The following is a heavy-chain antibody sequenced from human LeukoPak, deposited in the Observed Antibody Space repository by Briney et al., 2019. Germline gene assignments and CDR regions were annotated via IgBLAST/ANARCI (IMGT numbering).Heavy chain of an antibody. J-gene: IGHJ4*02. Sequence: PGVSLRLSCAASGFTFSSYAMSWVRQAPGKGLEWVSAISGSGGGTHYADSVKGRFTISRDNSKNMLYLQMNSLRAEDTALYYCAKMIRGVNDFDYWGQGTLVTVSS. CDR3: AKMIRGVNDFDY. CDR2: ISGSGGGT. V-gene: IGHV3-23*01. D-gene: IGHD3-10*01. CDR1: GFTFSSYA.